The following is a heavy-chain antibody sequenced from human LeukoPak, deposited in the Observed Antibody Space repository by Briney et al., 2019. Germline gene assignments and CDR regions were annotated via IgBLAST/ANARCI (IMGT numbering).Heavy chain of an antibody. CDR1: GGSISSGSYY. CDR3: AIQTIFGVARPIDY. CDR2: IYTSGST. V-gene: IGHV4-61*02. D-gene: IGHD3-3*01. J-gene: IGHJ4*02. Sequence: SETLSLTCTVSGGSISSGSYYWSWIRQPAGKGLEWIGRIYTSGSTNYNPSLKSRVTISVDRSKNQFSLKLSSVTAADTAVYYCAIQTIFGVARPIDYWGQGTLVTVSS.